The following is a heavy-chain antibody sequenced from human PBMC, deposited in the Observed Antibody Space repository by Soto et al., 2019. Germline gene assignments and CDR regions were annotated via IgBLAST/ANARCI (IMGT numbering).Heavy chain of an antibody. CDR2: MSNDGSNK. CDR1: GFTFSGYG. V-gene: IGHV3-30*03. Sequence: PGGSLRLSCVASGFTFSGYGMHWVRQAPGKGLEWVAVMSNDGSNKYYADSVKGRFTISRDNAKNTLYLQMNSLRAEDTAVYYCARDERVYDPWSGSYYYSGMDVWGQGTTVTVSS. J-gene: IGHJ6*02. D-gene: IGHD3-3*01. CDR3: ARDERVYDPWSGSYYYSGMDV.